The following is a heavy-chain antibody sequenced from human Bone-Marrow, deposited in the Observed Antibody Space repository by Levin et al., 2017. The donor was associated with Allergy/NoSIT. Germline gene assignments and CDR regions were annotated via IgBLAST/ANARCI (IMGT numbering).Heavy chain of an antibody. CDR3: ARREDIQGHSFDF. V-gene: IGHV5-51*01. CDR2: VFPDDSDT. Sequence: GESLKISCQASGYRFSDYWIAWVRQMPGKGLEWMGIVFPDDSDTRISPSFQGQVTMSADKSIRTAYLRWTSLKASDTAVYFCARREDIQGHSFDFWGPGTLVSVSS. J-gene: IGHJ4*02. CDR1: GYRFSDYW. D-gene: IGHD1-26*01.